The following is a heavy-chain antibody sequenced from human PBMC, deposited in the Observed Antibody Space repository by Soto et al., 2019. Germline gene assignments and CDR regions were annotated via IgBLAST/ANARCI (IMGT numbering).Heavy chain of an antibody. CDR1: GITVSSNY. J-gene: IGHJ4*02. CDR2: IYSGGST. D-gene: IGHD3-10*01. Sequence: EVQVVESGGGLVQPGGSLRLSCAVSGITVSSNYMSWVRQAPGKGLEWVSVIYSGGSTYYADSVKGRFTISRDNSKNTLSLQMNSLRAEDMAVYYCARDNVWFGERDYWGQGTLVTVSS. V-gene: IGHV3-66*01. CDR3: ARDNVWFGERDY.